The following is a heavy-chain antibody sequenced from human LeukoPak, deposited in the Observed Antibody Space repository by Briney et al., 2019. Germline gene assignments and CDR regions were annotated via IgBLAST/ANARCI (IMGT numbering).Heavy chain of an antibody. J-gene: IGHJ4*02. CDR2: IYPGDSDT. CDR3: ARQVGSNFFDY. D-gene: IGHD1-26*01. V-gene: IGHV5-51*01. Sequence: GESLKISCNSSEYIYTSYWIGWVRQMPGKGLEWMGIIYPGDSDTRYSPSFQGQVTISADKSISTAYLQWSSLKASDTAMYYCARQVGSNFFDYWGQGTLVTLSS. CDR1: EYIYTSYW.